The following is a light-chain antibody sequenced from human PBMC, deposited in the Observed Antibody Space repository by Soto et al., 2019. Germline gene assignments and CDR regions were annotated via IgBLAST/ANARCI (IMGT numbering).Light chain of an antibody. CDR1: QTISSW. J-gene: IGKJ1*01. V-gene: IGKV1-5*03. Sequence: DIQMTQSPSTLSGSVGDRVTITCRASQTISSWLAWYQQKPGKAPKLLIYKASTLKSGVPSRFSGSGSGTEFTLTISSLQPDDVATYYCQHDNSYSEAFGQGTK. CDR3: QHDNSYSEA. CDR2: KAS.